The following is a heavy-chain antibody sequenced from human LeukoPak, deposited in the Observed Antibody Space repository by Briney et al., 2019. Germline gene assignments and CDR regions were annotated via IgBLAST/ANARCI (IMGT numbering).Heavy chain of an antibody. Sequence: ASVKVSCKASGYTFTGYYMHWVRQAPGQGLEWMGWINTNTGNPTYAQGFTGRFVFSLDTSVSTSYLQISSLKAEDTAVYYCARGPYYDFWSGYNCELSHWGQGTMVTVSS. CDR2: INTNTGNP. D-gene: IGHD3-3*01. V-gene: IGHV7-4-1*02. CDR1: GYTFTGYY. CDR3: ARGPYYDFWSGYNCELSH. J-gene: IGHJ3*01.